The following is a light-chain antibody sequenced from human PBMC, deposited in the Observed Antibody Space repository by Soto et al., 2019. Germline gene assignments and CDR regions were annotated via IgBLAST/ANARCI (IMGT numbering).Light chain of an antibody. CDR3: QQYYSSAPSWT. CDR1: QSISTW. CDR2: DAS. J-gene: IGKJ1*01. Sequence: DIQMTQSPSTLSAFVGDRLTITCRASQSISTWLVWYQQKPGKAPKLLIYDASSLKSGVPSRFSGSGSGTEFTLTISSLQTDDFATYYCQQYYSSAPSWTFGQGTKVELK. V-gene: IGKV1-5*01.